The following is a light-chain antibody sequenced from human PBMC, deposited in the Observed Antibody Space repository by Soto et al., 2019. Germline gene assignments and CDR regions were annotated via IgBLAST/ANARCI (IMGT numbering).Light chain of an antibody. CDR3: QQWHSSPSIT. CDR2: GAS. Sequence: EIVLTQSPGTLSLSPGERATLSCRASQGVGYLAWYQQKPGQSPRLLLYGASNRATGVPDRFSGSGSGTDFTLTISSLEPEDFAVYFCQQWHSSPSITFGQGTRLESK. J-gene: IGKJ5*01. CDR1: QGVGY. V-gene: IGKV3-20*01.